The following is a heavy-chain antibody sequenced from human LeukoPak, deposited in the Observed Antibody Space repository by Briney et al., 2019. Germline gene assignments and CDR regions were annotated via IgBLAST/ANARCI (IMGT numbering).Heavy chain of an antibody. V-gene: IGHV3-48*03. J-gene: IGHJ4*02. D-gene: IGHD3-10*01. CDR3: ARPYYYASGSSYFDY. CDR2: ISSSGTTK. CDR1: GFTFSSYE. Sequence: GGSLRLSCAASGFTFSSYEMNWVRQAPGKGLEWVSYISSSGTTKYYADSLKGRFTISRDNAENSVYLQMNSLRAEDTAVYYCARPYYYASGSSYFDYWGQGTLVTVSS.